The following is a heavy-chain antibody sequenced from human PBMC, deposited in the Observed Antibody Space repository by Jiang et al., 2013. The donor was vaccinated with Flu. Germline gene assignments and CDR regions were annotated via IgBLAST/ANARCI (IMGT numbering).Heavy chain of an antibody. D-gene: IGHD4-11*01. CDR2: IYPGDSDT. CDR3: ARLGTTVTPLDS. V-gene: IGHV5-51*01. Sequence: PGKGLEWMGSIYPGDSDTRYSPSFQGQVTISADKSISTAYLQWSSLKASDTAIYYCARLGTTVTPLDSWGQGTLVTVSS. J-gene: IGHJ4*02.